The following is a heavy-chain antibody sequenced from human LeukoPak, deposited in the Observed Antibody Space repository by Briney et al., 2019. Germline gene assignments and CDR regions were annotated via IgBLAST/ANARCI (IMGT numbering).Heavy chain of an antibody. D-gene: IGHD2-2*01. V-gene: IGHV4-4*02. CDR1: GGSISSSNW. CDR2: IYHSGST. Sequence: SETLSLTCAVSGGSISSSNWWSWVRQPPGKGLEWIGGIYHSGSTNYNPSLKSRVTISVDKSKNQFSLKLSSVTAADTAVYYCARSLVVPAANFDYWGQGTLVTVSS. J-gene: IGHJ4*02. CDR3: ARSLVVPAANFDY.